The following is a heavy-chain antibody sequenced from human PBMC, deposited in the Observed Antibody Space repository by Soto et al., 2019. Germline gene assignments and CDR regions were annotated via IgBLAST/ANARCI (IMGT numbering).Heavy chain of an antibody. CDR1: GYTFTNSD. Sequence: QVQLVQSGAEVKKPGASVKVSCKASGYTFTNSDINWVRQAPGQGLEWMGWMNPDSGHAAYAQKFQGRVTLTTSTSTSTEYMEMRSLGSEDTAVYYCARRPHCSGGICYYGLDNWGQGTLVTVSS. CDR3: ARRPHCSGGICYYGLDN. J-gene: IGHJ4*02. D-gene: IGHD2-15*01. V-gene: IGHV1-8*01. CDR2: MNPDSGHA.